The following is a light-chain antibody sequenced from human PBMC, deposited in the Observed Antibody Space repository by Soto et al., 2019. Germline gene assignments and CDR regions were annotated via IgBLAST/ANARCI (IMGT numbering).Light chain of an antibody. Sequence: DIQMTQSPSTLSASVGDRVTITCRASQSISSWLAWYQQKPGKAPKLLIYDASSLESGVPSRFSGSGSGTEFTLSISSLQPDDFATYYCQQYNSSSGPFGQGTKLEIK. CDR2: DAS. J-gene: IGKJ2*01. V-gene: IGKV1-5*01. CDR1: QSISSW. CDR3: QQYNSSSGP.